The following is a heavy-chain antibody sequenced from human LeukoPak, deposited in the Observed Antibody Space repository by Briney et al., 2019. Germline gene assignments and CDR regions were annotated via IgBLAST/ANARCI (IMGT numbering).Heavy chain of an antibody. V-gene: IGHV4-34*01. CDR3: ARGGFDSSSWYDY. J-gene: IGHJ4*02. CDR2: IKHSGST. CDR1: GGSFSGYY. D-gene: IGHD6-13*01. Sequence: PSETLSLTCAVYGGSFSGYYWSWIRQPPGKGLEWVGEIKHSGSTNYNPSLKSRVTISVDTSKNQFSLKLSSVTAADTAVYYCARGGFDSSSWYDYWGQGTLVTVSS.